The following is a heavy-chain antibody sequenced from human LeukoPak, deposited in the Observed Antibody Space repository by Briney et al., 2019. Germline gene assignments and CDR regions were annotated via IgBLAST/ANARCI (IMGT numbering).Heavy chain of an antibody. CDR1: GFTFNSYW. V-gene: IGHV3-74*01. J-gene: IGHJ3*02. D-gene: IGHD2-8*01. CDR2: INSDGSGT. CDR3: ARDRLTNDAFDI. Sequence: GGSLRLSCAASGFTFNSYWMHWVRQAPGKGLVWVSRINSDGSGTSDADFVRGRFTISRDNSKNTLYLQMNSLRAEDTAMYYCARDRLTNDAFDIWGQGTMVTVSS.